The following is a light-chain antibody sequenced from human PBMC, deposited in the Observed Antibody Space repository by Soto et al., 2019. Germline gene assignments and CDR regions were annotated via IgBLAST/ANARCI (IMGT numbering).Light chain of an antibody. Sequence: QSALTQPASVSGSPGQSITISCSGTTSDVGVYNYVSWYQQHPGKAPKLMIYDVDNRPSGVSNRFSGSKSGNTATLTISGLQAEDEADYYCSSYTSSTPLVLFGGGTKLTVL. CDR2: DVD. J-gene: IGLJ2*01. V-gene: IGLV2-14*03. CDR1: TSDVGVYNY. CDR3: SSYTSSTPLVL.